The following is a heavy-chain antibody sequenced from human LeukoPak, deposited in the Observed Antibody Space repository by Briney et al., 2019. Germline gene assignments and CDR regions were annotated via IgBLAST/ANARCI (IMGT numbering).Heavy chain of an antibody. J-gene: IGHJ6*02. Sequence: SETLSLTCAVYGGSFSGYYWSWIRQPPGKGLEWIGEINHSGSTNYNPSLKSRVTISVDTSKNQLSLKLSSVTAADTAVYYCARGLAEYYYYYYGMDVWGQGTTVTVSS. V-gene: IGHV4-34*01. CDR1: GGSFSGYY. CDR2: INHSGST. CDR3: ARGLAEYYYYYYGMDV.